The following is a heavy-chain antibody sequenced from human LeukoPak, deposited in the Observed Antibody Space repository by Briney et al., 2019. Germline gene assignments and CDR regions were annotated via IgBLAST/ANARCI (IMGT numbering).Heavy chain of an antibody. CDR3: ARDQYPSRIAAAGTGWFDS. CDR2: IYTSGST. D-gene: IGHD6-13*01. CDR1: GGSISSYY. J-gene: IGHJ5*01. V-gene: IGHV4-4*07. Sequence: SETLSLTCTVSGGSISSYYWSWIRQPAGKGLEWIGRIYTSGSTNYNPSLKSRVTMSVDTSKNQFSLKLSSVTAADTAVYYCARDQYPSRIAAAGTGWFDSWGQGTLVTVSS.